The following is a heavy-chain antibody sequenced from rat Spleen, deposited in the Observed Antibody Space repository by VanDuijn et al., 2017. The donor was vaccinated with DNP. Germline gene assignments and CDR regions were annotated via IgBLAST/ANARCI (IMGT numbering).Heavy chain of an antibody. V-gene: IGHV2-27*01. J-gene: IGHJ3*01. CDR3: ARSRYNYVGWFAY. Sequence: QVQLKESGPGLVEPSQTLSLTCAVSGFSLTSYDVHWVRQPPGKGLEWMGRIQNGGSTDYNSALKSRLSINRDTSKSQVFLKMNSVQTDDTAMYFCARSRYNYVGWFAYWGQGTLVTVSS. D-gene: IGHD1-5*01. CDR2: IQNGGST. CDR1: GFSLTSYD.